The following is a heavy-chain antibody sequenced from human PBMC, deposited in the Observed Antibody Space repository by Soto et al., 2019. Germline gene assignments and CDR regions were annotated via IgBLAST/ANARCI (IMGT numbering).Heavy chain of an antibody. V-gene: IGHV1-69*06. J-gene: IGHJ5*02. D-gene: IGHD3-22*01. CDR3: ARERPDSGYCTNWLDP. Sequence: SVKVSCKASGGTFGSDAITWVRQAPGQGLEWVGRIIPIFGTTNYAQNLQGRVTISADKSTLTSYMELHSLTSDDTALYYCARERPDSGYCTNWLDPWGKGTKVT. CDR2: IIPIFGTT. CDR1: GGTFGSDA.